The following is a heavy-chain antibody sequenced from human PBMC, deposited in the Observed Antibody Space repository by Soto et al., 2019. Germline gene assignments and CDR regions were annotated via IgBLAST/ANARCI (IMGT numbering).Heavy chain of an antibody. Sequence: GASVKVSCKASGYTFTSYYMHWVRQAPGQGLEWMGIINPSGGSTSYAQKFQGRVTMTRDTSTSTVYMELSSLRSEDTAVYYCASGEFWSGYSRIPGDYWGQGTLVTVSS. J-gene: IGHJ4*02. CDR1: GYTFTSYY. CDR2: INPSGGST. D-gene: IGHD3-3*01. CDR3: ASGEFWSGYSRIPGDY. V-gene: IGHV1-46*01.